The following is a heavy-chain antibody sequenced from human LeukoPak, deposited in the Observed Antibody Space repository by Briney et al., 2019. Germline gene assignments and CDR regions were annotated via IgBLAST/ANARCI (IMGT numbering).Heavy chain of an antibody. Sequence: PGGSLRLSCAGSGFAFSSYVMSWVRQAPGKGLEWVSAISGDSGSTYYANSVKGRFTTSRDNSKDTLYLQMDSLGAEDTAVYYCAKGSTSARPYYFDYWGQGTLVTVSS. J-gene: IGHJ4*02. CDR2: ISGDSGST. CDR3: AKGSTSARPYYFDY. V-gene: IGHV3-23*01. CDR1: GFAFSSYV. D-gene: IGHD1-26*01.